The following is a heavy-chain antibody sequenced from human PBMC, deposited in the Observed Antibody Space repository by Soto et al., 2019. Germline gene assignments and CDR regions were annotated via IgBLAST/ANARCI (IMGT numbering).Heavy chain of an antibody. Sequence: QVQLQQWGAGLLKPSETLSLTCAVYGGSFSGYYWSWIRQPPGKGLEWIGEINHSGSTNYNPSLKSRDTISVDTSKTQFSLRLSSVTAADTAVYYCARCGKRRWFDPWGQGTLVTVSS. CDR3: ARCGKRRWFDP. CDR2: INHSGST. V-gene: IGHV4-34*01. J-gene: IGHJ5*02. CDR1: GGSFSGYY.